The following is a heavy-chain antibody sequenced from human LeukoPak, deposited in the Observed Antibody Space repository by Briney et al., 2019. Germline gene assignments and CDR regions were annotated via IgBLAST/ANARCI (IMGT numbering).Heavy chain of an antibody. CDR1: GDSISSHF. CDR2: VYYCGST. CDR3: ARRWATTDYYNVLEP. D-gene: IGHD1-26*01. V-gene: IGHV4-59*11. J-gene: IGHJ5*02. Sequence: SESLSLTCTVSGDSISSHFWTWIRQPPGKGLEFIGYVYYCGSTYYNTSLKSRLTISVNTSKSQFSLNLNSVSTADTAVYYDARRWATTDYYNVLEPWGQGTLVTVSS.